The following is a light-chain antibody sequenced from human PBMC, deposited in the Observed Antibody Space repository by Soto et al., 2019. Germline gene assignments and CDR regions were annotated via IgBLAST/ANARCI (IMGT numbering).Light chain of an antibody. CDR3: KHYHRPPWT. J-gene: IGKJ1*01. Sequence: DIQMTQSPSTLSASVGDRVTITCRASQSISSRLAWYQQKPGKAPKLLIYRASSIASGVPARFSGRGSGTEFPLTIRSLQPDDFATYYCKHYHRPPWTFGQGTKVDIK. CDR2: RAS. CDR1: QSISSR. V-gene: IGKV1-5*03.